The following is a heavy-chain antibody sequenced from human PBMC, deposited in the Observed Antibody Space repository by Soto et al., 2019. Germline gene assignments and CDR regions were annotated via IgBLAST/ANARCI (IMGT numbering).Heavy chain of an antibody. CDR2: IYYSGST. J-gene: IGHJ4*01. V-gene: IGHV4-39*01. D-gene: IGHD3-22*01. Sequence: SETLFLTCTFSGGSISSRGYCWGWIRPPPGKGLEWIGSIYYSGSTYHNPSLKSRVTISVDTSKNQLSLKLSSVTAADTAVYYCARHLNYYDSSGYYSYWGQGTLVTVSS. CDR1: GGSISSRGYC. CDR3: ARHLNYYDSSGYYSY.